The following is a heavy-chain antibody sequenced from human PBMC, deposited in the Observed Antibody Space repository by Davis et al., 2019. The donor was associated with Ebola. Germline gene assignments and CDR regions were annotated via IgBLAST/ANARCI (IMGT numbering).Heavy chain of an antibody. CDR2: IYYSGGT. V-gene: IGHV4-39*01. J-gene: IGHJ2*01. CDR1: GGSISSSSYY. D-gene: IGHD6-13*01. CDR3: ARHGSSWYLIPPNWYFDL. Sequence: PSETLSLTCTVSGGSISSSSYYWGWIRQPPGKGLEWIGSIYYSGGTNYNPSLKSRVTISVDTSKNQFSLKLSSVTAADTAVYYCARHGSSWYLIPPNWYFDLWGRGTLVTVSS.